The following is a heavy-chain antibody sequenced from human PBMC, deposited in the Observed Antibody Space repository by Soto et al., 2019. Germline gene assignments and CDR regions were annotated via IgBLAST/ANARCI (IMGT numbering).Heavy chain of an antibody. Sequence: QVQLQESGPGLVKPSGTLSLTCTVSGDSISSSNWWSWVRQPPGKGLEWIGEIYHSGNTNNNPSLKSRVTISVDKSKNQFSLRLSSVTAADTAVYYCAXGSYSSGWYLGYWGQGTLVTVSS. CDR1: GDSISSSNW. CDR2: IYHSGNT. V-gene: IGHV4-4*02. CDR3: AXGSYSSGWYLGY. J-gene: IGHJ4*02. D-gene: IGHD6-19*01.